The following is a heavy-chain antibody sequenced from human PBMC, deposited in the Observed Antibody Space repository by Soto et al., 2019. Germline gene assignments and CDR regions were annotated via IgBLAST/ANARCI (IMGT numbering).Heavy chain of an antibody. CDR1: GGSFSGYY. CDR3: ARADGRY. V-gene: IGHV4-34*01. Sequence: PSETLSLTCAVYGGSFSGYYWTWIRQSPGKGLEWIGQISYSGSTNYNPSLKSRVFISIGTSNNQFFLELTSVTAADTAVYYCARADGRYWGQGTLVTVSS. J-gene: IGHJ4*02. CDR2: ISYSGST.